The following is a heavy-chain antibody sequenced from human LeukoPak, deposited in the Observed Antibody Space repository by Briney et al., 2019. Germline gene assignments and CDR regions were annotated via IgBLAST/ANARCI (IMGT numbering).Heavy chain of an antibody. D-gene: IGHD6-13*01. CDR2: IIPIFGTA. V-gene: IGHV1-69*05. CDR3: ARDTQYSSSWYGFDY. Sequence: ASVKVSFKASGGTFSSYAISWVRQAPGQGLEWMGGIIPIFGTANYAQKFQGRVTITTDESTSTAYMELSSLRSEDTAVYYCARDTQYSSSWYGFDYWGQGTLVTVSS. CDR1: GGTFSSYA. J-gene: IGHJ4*02.